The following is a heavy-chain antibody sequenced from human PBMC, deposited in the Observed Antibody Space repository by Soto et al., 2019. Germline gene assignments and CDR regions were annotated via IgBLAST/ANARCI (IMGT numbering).Heavy chain of an antibody. CDR2: IYYSGSN. V-gene: IGHV4-59*01. Sequence: SETLTLSCTVSGGSISSYYLRWVRQPPGKGLEWVGYIYYSGSNNYNPSLKSRVSISVDKSKNQFSLKLSSVTGADTTAYYCWRAEQQQVFGSLINWFDPWGQGTLVTVSS. J-gene: IGHJ5*02. D-gene: IGHD6-13*01. CDR1: GGSISSYY. CDR3: WRAEQQQVFGSLINWFDP.